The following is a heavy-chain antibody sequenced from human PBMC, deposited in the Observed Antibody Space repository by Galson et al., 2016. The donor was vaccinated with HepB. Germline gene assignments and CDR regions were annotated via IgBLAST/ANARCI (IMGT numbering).Heavy chain of an antibody. V-gene: IGHV2-70*04. Sequence: PALVKPTQTLTLTCTFSGFSLSTTGVRVSWIRQPPGKALEWLARIDWDDDKFYSISLRTRLSISKDTSKKQVVLTMTNMDPVDTATYYCARIGFGDSGTFFDYWGQGTLVTVSS. D-gene: IGHD2-21*02. CDR1: GFSLSTTGVR. CDR2: IDWDDDK. CDR3: ARIGFGDSGTFFDY. J-gene: IGHJ4*02.